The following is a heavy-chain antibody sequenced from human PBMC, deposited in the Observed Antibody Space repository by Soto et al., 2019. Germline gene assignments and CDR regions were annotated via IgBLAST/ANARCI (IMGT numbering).Heavy chain of an antibody. CDR3: ARDIAAAGGRVYYYYGMDV. Sequence: QVQLVESGGGVVQPGRSLRLSCAASGFTFSSYAMHWVRQAPGKGLEWVAVISYDGSNKYYADSVKGRFTISRDNSKNTLYLQMNSLRAEDTAVYYCARDIAAAGGRVYYYYGMDVWGQGTTVTVSS. D-gene: IGHD6-13*01. J-gene: IGHJ6*02. CDR1: GFTFSSYA. CDR2: ISYDGSNK. V-gene: IGHV3-30-3*01.